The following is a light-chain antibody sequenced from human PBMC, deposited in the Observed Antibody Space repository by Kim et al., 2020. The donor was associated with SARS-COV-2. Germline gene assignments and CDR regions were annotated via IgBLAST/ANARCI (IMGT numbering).Light chain of an antibody. CDR1: SSDGGGYKY. CDR2: DVT. J-gene: IGLJ3*02. V-gene: IGLV2-11*03. CDR3: CSYAGSDTFWV. Sequence: QSVTISCTGTSSDGGGYKYVSWYQQHPGKAPKLMIYDVTKRPSGVPDRFSGSKSDNTASLTISGLQAEDESDYYCCSYAGSDTFWVFGGGTKLTVL.